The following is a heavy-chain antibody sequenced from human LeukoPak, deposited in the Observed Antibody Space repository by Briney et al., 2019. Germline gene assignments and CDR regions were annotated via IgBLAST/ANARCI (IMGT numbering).Heavy chain of an antibody. D-gene: IGHD3-16*01. V-gene: IGHV6-1*01. CDR1: GDSVSSNSAA. J-gene: IGHJ4*02. CDR2: TYYRSKWYN. CDR3: ARSRGDLDY. Sequence: SQTLSLTCAISGDSVSSNSAAWNWIRQSSSRGLEWLGRTYYRSKWYNDYAVSVKSRITINPDTSKNQLSLHLNSVTPEDAAIYYCARSRGDLDYWGQGTLVTVSS.